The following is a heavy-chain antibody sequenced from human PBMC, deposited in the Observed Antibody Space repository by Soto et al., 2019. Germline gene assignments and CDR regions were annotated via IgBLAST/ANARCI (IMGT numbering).Heavy chain of an antibody. CDR1: GYTFTSYA. V-gene: IGHV1-3*01. CDR2: INAGNGNT. Sequence: ASVKVSCKASGYTFTSYAMHWVRQAPGQRLEWMGWINAGNGNTKYSQKFQGRVTITRDTSASTAYMELSSLRSEDTAVYYCARDVSGCSSTRCMGDIWFDPWGQGTLVTVSS. J-gene: IGHJ5*02. D-gene: IGHD2-2*01. CDR3: ARDVSGCSSTRCMGDIWFDP.